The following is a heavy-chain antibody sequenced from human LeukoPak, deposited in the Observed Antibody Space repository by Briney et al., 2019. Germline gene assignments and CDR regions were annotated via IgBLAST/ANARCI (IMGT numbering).Heavy chain of an antibody. J-gene: IGHJ4*02. CDR3: ARPSSTDYV. D-gene: IGHD2-2*01. CDR2: LNPKSGDT. Sequence: ASVKVSCKASVYTFTDYYYIHWVRQAPGQGLEWMGWLNPKSGDTNYAQKFRGRVTVTRDTSISTAYMELSRLRSDDTAVYYCARPSSTDYVWGQGTQVTVSS. CDR1: VYTFTDYY. V-gene: IGHV1-2*02.